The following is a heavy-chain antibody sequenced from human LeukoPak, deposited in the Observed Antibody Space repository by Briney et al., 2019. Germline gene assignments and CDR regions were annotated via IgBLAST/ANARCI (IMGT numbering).Heavy chain of an antibody. J-gene: IGHJ5*01. CDR1: GFTFTNCA. CDR2: ISGSGAST. V-gene: IGHV3-23*01. D-gene: IGHD1-26*01. CDR3: AKDQSRVRASDPFDS. Sequence: LAGGSLRLSCAASGFTFTNCAMTWVRQAPGKGLEWVSSISGSGASTYYADSVRGRFTISRDNSKNTVYLQMNGLSVEDTALYYFAKDQSRVRASDPFDSWGQGTQVTVSS.